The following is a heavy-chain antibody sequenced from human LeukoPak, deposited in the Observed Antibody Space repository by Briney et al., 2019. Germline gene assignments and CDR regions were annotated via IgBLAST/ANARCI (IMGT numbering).Heavy chain of an antibody. Sequence: ASVKVSCKASGYTFTSYGISWVRQAPGQGLEWMGLINPSGSSTSYAQKFQGRLSLTRDMSTSTDYMELSSLRSEDTAVYYCARDNSVGDTAWWFDPWGQGTPVTVSS. V-gene: IGHV1-46*01. D-gene: IGHD1-26*01. CDR1: GYTFTSYG. CDR3: ARDNSVGDTAWWFDP. J-gene: IGHJ5*02. CDR2: INPSGSST.